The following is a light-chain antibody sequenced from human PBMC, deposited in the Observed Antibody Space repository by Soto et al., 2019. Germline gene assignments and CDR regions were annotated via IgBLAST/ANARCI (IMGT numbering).Light chain of an antibody. J-gene: IGKJ2*01. CDR2: SAS. CDR3: QQYNDWYT. Sequence: EMVMTQSPATLSVSPGERATVSCRASQSVFTNLAWYQQKPGQAPRLLMYSASTRANGVPARFTGSGSGTEFTLTISSLQSEDFAIYYCQQYNDWYTFGQGTKLEIK. CDR1: QSVFTN. V-gene: IGKV3-15*01.